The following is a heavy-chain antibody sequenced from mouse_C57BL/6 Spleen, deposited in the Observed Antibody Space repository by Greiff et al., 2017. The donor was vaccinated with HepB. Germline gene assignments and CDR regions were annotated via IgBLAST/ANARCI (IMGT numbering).Heavy chain of an antibody. V-gene: IGHV14-4*01. D-gene: IGHD1-1*01. CDR3: TTVYYEGY. CDR2: IDPENGDT. CDR1: GFNIKDDY. J-gene: IGHJ2*01. Sequence: EVQLQQSGAELVRPGASVKLSCTASGFNIKDDYMHWVKQRPEQGLEWIGWIDPENGDTEYASKFQGKATITADTSSNTAYLQLSSLTSEDTAVYYCTTVYYEGYGGQGTTLTVSS.